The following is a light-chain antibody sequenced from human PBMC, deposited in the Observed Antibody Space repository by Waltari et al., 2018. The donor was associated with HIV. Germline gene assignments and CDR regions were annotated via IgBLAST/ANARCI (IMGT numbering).Light chain of an antibody. V-gene: IGKV1-39*01. CDR1: QHIKTF. Sequence: IQLTQSPSSLSASLGDKFTITCRASQHIKTFLNWYQVRPGKAPRVLVYVVSSLPTGVPSRFTGDGSGSDFTLTINNLQPEDFASYFCQQTYSVSITFGPGTRLEI. CDR3: QQTYSVSIT. J-gene: IGKJ5*01. CDR2: VVS.